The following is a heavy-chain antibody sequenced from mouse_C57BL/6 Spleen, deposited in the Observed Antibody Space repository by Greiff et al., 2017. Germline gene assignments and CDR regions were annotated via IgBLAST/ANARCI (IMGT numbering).Heavy chain of an antibody. CDR3: ASCDYDRDYFDY. D-gene: IGHD2-4*01. Sequence: VQLQQSGAELVKPGASVKLSCTASGFNIKDYYMHWVKQRTEQGLEWIGRIDPEDGETKYAPKFPGKATITADTSSNTAYLQLSSLTSEDTAVYYCASCDYDRDYFDYWGQGTTLTVSS. CDR1: GFNIKDYY. J-gene: IGHJ2*01. CDR2: IDPEDGET. V-gene: IGHV14-2*01.